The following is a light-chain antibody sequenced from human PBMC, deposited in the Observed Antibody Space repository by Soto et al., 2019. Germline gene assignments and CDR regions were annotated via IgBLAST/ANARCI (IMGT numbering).Light chain of an antibody. V-gene: IGKV3-20*01. Sequence: EVVITESRHTLSVSPGERATLSFRASQRVGSNLAWYQQKLGQAPXLLIYGASNRATDIPTRFSASGSGTDFTHTISRLEPEDFAVYYCQQSGSSLTWTVGRGTKVDIK. CDR2: GAS. CDR1: QRVGSN. J-gene: IGKJ1*01. CDR3: QQSGSSLTWT.